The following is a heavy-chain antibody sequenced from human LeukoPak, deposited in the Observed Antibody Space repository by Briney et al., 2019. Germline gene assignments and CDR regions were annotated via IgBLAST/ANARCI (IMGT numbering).Heavy chain of an antibody. CDR2: ISGSGGAT. V-gene: IGHV3-23*01. Sequence: GGSLGLSCAASGFTFSSYPMNWVRQAPGKGLEWVSVISGSGGATFYGDSVQGRFTISRDNSRDTLYLQMSSLRAEDTAVYYCGKYIQTAVGANDYWGQGTLVTVSS. D-gene: IGHD1-26*01. J-gene: IGHJ4*02. CDR3: GKYIQTAVGANDY. CDR1: GFTFSSYP.